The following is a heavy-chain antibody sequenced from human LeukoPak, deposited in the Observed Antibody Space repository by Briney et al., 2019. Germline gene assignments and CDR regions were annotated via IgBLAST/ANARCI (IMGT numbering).Heavy chain of an antibody. J-gene: IGHJ1*01. CDR2: INHSGST. Sequence: SETLSLTCAVYGGSFSGYYWSWIRQPPGKGLEWIGEINHSGSTNYNPSLKSRDSTSVDTSENQFSLKLSSVTAADTAVYYCARRHGGANKFFQHWGQGTLVTVSS. CDR3: ARRHGGANKFFQH. CDR1: GGSFSGYY. D-gene: IGHD3-16*01. V-gene: IGHV4-34*01.